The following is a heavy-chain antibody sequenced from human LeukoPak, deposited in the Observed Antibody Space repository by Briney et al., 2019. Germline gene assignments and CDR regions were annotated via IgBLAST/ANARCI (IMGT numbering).Heavy chain of an antibody. CDR3: ARGMLTGIPFDY. CDR2: INPNMGDT. CDR1: GYTFTGYY. Sequence: ASLKVSCKASGYTFTGYYMHWVRQAPGQGLEWMGWINPNMGDTNYAQKFQVRVAMTRDTSISTAYMDISRLRSEDTAVYYCARGMLTGIPFDYWGQGTLVTVSS. J-gene: IGHJ4*02. V-gene: IGHV1-2*02. D-gene: IGHD7-27*01.